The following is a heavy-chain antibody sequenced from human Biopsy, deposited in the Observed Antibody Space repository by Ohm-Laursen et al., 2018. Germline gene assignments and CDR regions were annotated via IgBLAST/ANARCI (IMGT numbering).Heavy chain of an antibody. J-gene: IGHJ6*02. V-gene: IGHV3-21*01. D-gene: IGHD6-6*01. Sequence: SLRLSCSASGVTLRGDSMNWVRQAPGKGLEWISYISETSSHIYDADSVRGRFTVARDIAKNSLYLQLNSLRVEDTAVYYCARDSSRRAREGGMDVWGQGTTVTVSS. CDR2: ISETSSHI. CDR1: GVTLRGDS. CDR3: ARDSSRRAREGGMDV.